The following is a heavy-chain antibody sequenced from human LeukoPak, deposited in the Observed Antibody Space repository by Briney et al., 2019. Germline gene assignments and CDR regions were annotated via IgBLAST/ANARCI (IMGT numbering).Heavy chain of an antibody. CDR2: IIPILGIA. CDR1: GYTFTTYG. J-gene: IGHJ4*02. V-gene: IGHV1-69*04. Sequence: SVKVSCKASGYTFTTYGISWVRQAPGQGLEWMGRIIPILGIANYAQKFQGRVTITADKSTSTAYMELSSLRSEDTAVYYCARVADREWELPEHFDYWGQGTLVTVSS. D-gene: IGHD1-26*01. CDR3: ARVADREWELPEHFDY.